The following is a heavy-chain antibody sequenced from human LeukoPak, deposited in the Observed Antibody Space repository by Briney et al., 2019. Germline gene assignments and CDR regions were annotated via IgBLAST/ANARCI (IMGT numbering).Heavy chain of an antibody. CDR3: AKGGGYNYGYVNY. J-gene: IGHJ4*02. V-gene: IGHV3-23*01. CDR1: GFTFSSYA. Sequence: GGSLRLSCAASGFTFSSYAMSWVRQAPGKGLEWVSVISDSGGSTYYADSVKGRFTISRDNSKNTLSLQMNSLRAEDTAVYYCAKGGGYNYGYVNYWGQGTLVTVSS. CDR2: ISDSGGST. D-gene: IGHD5-18*01.